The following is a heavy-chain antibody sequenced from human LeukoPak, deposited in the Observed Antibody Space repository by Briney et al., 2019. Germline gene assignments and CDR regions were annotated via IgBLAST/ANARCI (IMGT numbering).Heavy chain of an antibody. CDR1: GGSLSTYY. Sequence: SETRSLTCTVAGGSLSTYYWNWIRQPAGKGLEWIGRIYASGITNYNPSLQSRVTMSVDASKNQFSLKLSSVTAADTAVYYCARCSGNGYDYSWFDPWGQGTLVTVSS. V-gene: IGHV4-4*07. D-gene: IGHD5-12*01. J-gene: IGHJ5*02. CDR3: ARCSGNGYDYSWFDP. CDR2: IYASGIT.